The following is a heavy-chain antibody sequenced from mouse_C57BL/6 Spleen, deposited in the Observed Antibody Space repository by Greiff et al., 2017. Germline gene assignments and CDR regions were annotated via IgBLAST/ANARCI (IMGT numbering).Heavy chain of an antibody. CDR3: ARRGGTPWFAY. V-gene: IGHV1-64*01. Sequence: QVQLKESGAELVKPGASVKLSCKASGYTFTSYWMHWVKQRPGQGLEWIGMIHPNSGSTNYNEKFKSKATLTVDKSSSTAYMQLSSLTSEDSAVYYCARRGGTPWFAYWGQGTLVTVS. D-gene: IGHD2-14*01. J-gene: IGHJ3*01. CDR1: GYTFTSYW. CDR2: IHPNSGST.